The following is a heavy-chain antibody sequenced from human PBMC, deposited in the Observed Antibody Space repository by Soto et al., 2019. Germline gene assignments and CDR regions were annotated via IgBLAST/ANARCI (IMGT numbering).Heavy chain of an antibody. CDR1: GYTFTSYD. V-gene: IGHV1-8*01. CDR2: MNPNSGNT. CDR3: AREALISEAPFDP. Sequence: ASVKVSCKASGYTFTSYDINWVRQATGQGLEWMGWMNPNSGNTGYAQKFQGRVAMTRNTSISTAYMELSSLRSEDTAVYYCAREALISEAPFDPWGQGTTVTVSS. J-gene: IGHJ5*02. D-gene: IGHD2-21*01.